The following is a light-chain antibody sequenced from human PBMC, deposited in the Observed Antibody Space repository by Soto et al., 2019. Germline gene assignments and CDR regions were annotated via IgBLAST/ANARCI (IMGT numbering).Light chain of an antibody. Sequence: EIVLPQSPGTLSLSPGERATLNCRASQSVRSSYLAWYQQQPGQAPRLLIHGASRRATGIPDRFSGSGSGTDFTLTINRLEPEDFAVYFCQQYGDMWTFGQGTKVDIK. J-gene: IGKJ1*01. CDR1: QSVRSSY. V-gene: IGKV3-20*01. CDR2: GAS. CDR3: QQYGDMWT.